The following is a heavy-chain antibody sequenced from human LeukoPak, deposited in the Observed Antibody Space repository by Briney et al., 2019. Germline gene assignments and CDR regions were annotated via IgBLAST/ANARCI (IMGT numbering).Heavy chain of an antibody. CDR3: ARAIAAADPFDY. CDR2: INPNSGGT. J-gene: IGHJ4*02. Sequence: ASVKVSCKASGYTFTGYYMHWVRQAPGQGLEWMGWINPNSGGTNYAQKFQGRVTMTRDTSISTAYMELSRLRSDDTAVYYCARAIAAADPFDYWGQGTLVTVSS. V-gene: IGHV1-2*02. CDR1: GYTFTGYY. D-gene: IGHD6-13*01.